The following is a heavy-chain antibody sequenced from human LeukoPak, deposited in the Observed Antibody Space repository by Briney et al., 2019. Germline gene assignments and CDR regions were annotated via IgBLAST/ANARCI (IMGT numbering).Heavy chain of an antibody. CDR2: ISAYNGNT. Sequence: ASVKVSCKASGYTFTSYGTSWVRQAPGQGLEWMGWISAYNGNTNYAQKLQGRVTMTTDTPTSTAYMELRSLRSDDTAVYYCARDRHRTYSSGWQTHFDYWGQGTLVAVSS. CDR1: GYTFTSYG. D-gene: IGHD6-19*01. V-gene: IGHV1-18*04. CDR3: ARDRHRTYSSGWQTHFDY. J-gene: IGHJ4*02.